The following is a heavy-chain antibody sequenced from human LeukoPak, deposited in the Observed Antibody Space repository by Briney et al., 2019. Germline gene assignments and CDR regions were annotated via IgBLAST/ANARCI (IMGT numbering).Heavy chain of an antibody. J-gene: IGHJ3*02. D-gene: IGHD6-13*01. Sequence: ASVKVSCKVSGYTLTELSMHWVRQAPGKGLEWMGGFDPEDGETIYAQKFQGRVTMTEDTSTDTAYMELSSLRSEDTAVYYCATVRAAAGTLNAFDIWGRGTMVTVSS. CDR1: GYTLTELS. CDR3: ATVRAAAGTLNAFDI. CDR2: FDPEDGET. V-gene: IGHV1-24*01.